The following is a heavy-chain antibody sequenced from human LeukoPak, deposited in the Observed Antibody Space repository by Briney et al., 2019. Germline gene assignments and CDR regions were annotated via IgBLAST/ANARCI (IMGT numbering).Heavy chain of an antibody. CDR1: GFTFSSSG. CDR2: ISFDGTNK. Sequence: PGGSLRLSCAASGFTFSSSGMHWVRQAPGKGLEWVAVISFDGTNKHYVDSVKGRFTISRENSKNTLYLQMSSLTPEDTAVYYCAKDLVVSTTYFDYWGQGTPVTVSS. D-gene: IGHD1-26*01. V-gene: IGHV3-30*18. CDR3: AKDLVVSTTYFDY. J-gene: IGHJ4*02.